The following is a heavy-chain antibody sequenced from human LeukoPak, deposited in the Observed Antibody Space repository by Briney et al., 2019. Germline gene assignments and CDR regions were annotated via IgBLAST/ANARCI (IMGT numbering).Heavy chain of an antibody. V-gene: IGHV1-18*01. Sequence: ASVKVSCKASGYTFTSYGISWVRQAPGQALEWMGCISAYNGNTNYAQKLQGRVTMTTDTSTHTAYMALKSLRSDNTAVYYCAGELKAYYDAQYYYMDVWGKGATVTVSS. CDR2: ISAYNGNT. CDR3: AGELKAYYDAQYYYMDV. CDR1: GYTFTSYG. D-gene: IGHD3-22*01. J-gene: IGHJ6*03.